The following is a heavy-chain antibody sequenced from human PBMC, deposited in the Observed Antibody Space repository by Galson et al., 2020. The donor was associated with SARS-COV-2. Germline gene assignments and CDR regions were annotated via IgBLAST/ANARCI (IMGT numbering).Heavy chain of an antibody. CDR1: GFSLTTSGMC. V-gene: IGHV2-70*11. Sequence: ESGPTLVKPTQTLTLTCTFSGFSLTTSGMCVNWIRQPPGKALEWLARIDWDDDEYYSTSLKTRLTISKDTSKNQVVLTMTNLDPVDTATYYCARIDSSGFRGNYWGQGTLVTVSS. CDR2: IDWDDDE. J-gene: IGHJ4*02. CDR3: ARIDSSGFRGNY. D-gene: IGHD6-19*01.